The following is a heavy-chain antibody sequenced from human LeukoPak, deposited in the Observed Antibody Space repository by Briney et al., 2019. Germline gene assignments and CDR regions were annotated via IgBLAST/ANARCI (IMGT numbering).Heavy chain of an antibody. CDR2: VDRNGNDA. CDR3: ARGRDWLDP. Sequence: GGSLRLSCAASGFNFNDYGMSWVRQAPGKGLEWVSGVDRNGNDAGYGDSVKGRFTISKDNGAKSLFLQMSSVRVEDTAIYYCARGRDWLDPWGEGSLVTVSS. J-gene: IGHJ5*02. V-gene: IGHV3-20*04. CDR1: GFNFNDYG.